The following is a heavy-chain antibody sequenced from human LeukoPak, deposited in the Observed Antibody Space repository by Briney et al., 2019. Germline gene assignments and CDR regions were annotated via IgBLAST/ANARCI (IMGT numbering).Heavy chain of an antibody. V-gene: IGHV3-23*01. CDR1: GFTFSSYA. D-gene: IGHD3-22*01. CDR3: ATGGYYDSSGSIAFDH. Sequence: GGSLRLSCATSGFTFSSYAMTWVRQAPGKGLEWVSTSVGSGARTFNADSVKGRFTISRDNSKNTLYLQMNSLRAEDTAVYYCATGGYYDSSGSIAFDHWGQGTLATVSS. J-gene: IGHJ4*02. CDR2: SVGSGART.